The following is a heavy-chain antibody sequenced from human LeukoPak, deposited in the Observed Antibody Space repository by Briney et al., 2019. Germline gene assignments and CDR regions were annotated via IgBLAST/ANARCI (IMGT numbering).Heavy chain of an antibody. D-gene: IGHD3-16*01. CDR2: IKNKANNYAT. CDR1: GFTFSHYF. Sequence: GGSLRLSWAVSGFTFSHYFMDWIRQAPGKGLEWVGRIKNKANNYATEYAASVRGRFIISGDDSKNSLYLQMNSLKTDDTAVYYCARVRGGNWYAFDLWGQGTMVSVSS. J-gene: IGHJ3*01. V-gene: IGHV3-72*01. CDR3: ARVRGGNWYAFDL.